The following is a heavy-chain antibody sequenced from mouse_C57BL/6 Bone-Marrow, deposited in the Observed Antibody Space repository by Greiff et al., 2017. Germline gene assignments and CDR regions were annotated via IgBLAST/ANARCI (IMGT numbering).Heavy chain of an antibody. CDR2: ISSGGSYT. J-gene: IGHJ2*01. Sequence: EVKLVESGGDLVKPGGSLKLSCAASGFTFSSYGMSWVRQTPDKRLEWVATISSGGSYTYYPDSVKGRFTIPRDNATNTLYLHMSSLKTEDTAMYSCERHVCYYGSSPYYFDYWGQGTTLTVSS. D-gene: IGHD1-1*01. V-gene: IGHV5-6*01. CDR1: GFTFSSYG. CDR3: ERHVCYYGSSPYYFDY.